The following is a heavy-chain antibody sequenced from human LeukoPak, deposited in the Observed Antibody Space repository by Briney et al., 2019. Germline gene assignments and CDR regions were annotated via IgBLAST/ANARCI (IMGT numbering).Heavy chain of an antibody. J-gene: IGHJ4*02. CDR1: GFTFSSYA. CDR2: ISSSSTI. D-gene: IGHD6-19*01. CDR3: AFDPRGGWNFDY. V-gene: IGHV3-48*02. Sequence: PGGSLRLSCTASGFTFSSYAMNWVRHDPGKGLQWVSYISSSSTIYYADSVKGRFTISRDNAKNLLYLQMNSLRDEDTAVYYCAFDPRGGWNFDYWGQGTLVTVSS.